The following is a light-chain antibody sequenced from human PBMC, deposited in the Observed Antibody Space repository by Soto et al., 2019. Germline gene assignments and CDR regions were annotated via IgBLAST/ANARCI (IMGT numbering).Light chain of an antibody. CDR1: QSVRSN. Sequence: EIVLTQSPATLSLSPGERATLSCRASQSVRSNLAWYQQKPGQSPRLLIYGASTRATGIPARFSGSGSGTEFTLTISRLQSEDFAVYYCQKYNNWPPITFGQGTRLEIK. J-gene: IGKJ5*01. V-gene: IGKV3-15*01. CDR2: GAS. CDR3: QKYNNWPPIT.